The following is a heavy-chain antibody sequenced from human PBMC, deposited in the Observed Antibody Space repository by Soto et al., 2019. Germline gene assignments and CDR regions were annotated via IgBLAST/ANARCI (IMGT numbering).Heavy chain of an antibody. CDR3: ARGDVFDL. V-gene: IGHV4-4*07. CDR1: GDSISGYY. Sequence: QVQLQESGPGLVKPSETVSLICTVSGDSISGYYWSWIRQPAGKGLEWIGRIYSSGNANYNPSLRRRGSMSVDMSKNQFSLKVTSVTAADTAMYSCARGDVFDLWGQGTKVTVSS. J-gene: IGHJ3*01. CDR2: IYSSGNA.